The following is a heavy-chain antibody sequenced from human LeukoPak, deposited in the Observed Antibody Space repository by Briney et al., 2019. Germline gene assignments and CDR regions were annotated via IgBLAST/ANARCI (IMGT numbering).Heavy chain of an antibody. V-gene: IGHV3-74*01. CDR3: AKLTRYGDPHDY. CDR1: GFTFSSSW. J-gene: IGHJ4*02. CDR2: VNGDGTGT. D-gene: IGHD4-17*01. Sequence: GGSLRLSCAASGFTFSSSWMHWVRQAPGKGLIWVSRVNGDGTGTIYADSVKGRFTISRDNAKNTLYLQMNSLRAEDTAVYYCAKLTRYGDPHDYWGQGTLVTVSS.